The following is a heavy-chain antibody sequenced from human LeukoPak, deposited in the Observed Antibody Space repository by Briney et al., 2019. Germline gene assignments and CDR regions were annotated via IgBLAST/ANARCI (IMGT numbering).Heavy chain of an antibody. V-gene: IGHV4-4*07. CDR2: FYTSGST. CDR1: GGPLSRYY. D-gene: IGHD3-9*01. CDR3: ARDAVLRYFDWLEEYWFDP. Sequence: SGTLSLPCTVSGGPLSRYYWSWLRHPPGKGLEWLGRFYTSGSTNYNPSLKSRVTMSVDTSKNQFSLKLSSVTAADTAVYYCARDAVLRYFDWLEEYWFDPWGQGTLVTVSS. J-gene: IGHJ5*02.